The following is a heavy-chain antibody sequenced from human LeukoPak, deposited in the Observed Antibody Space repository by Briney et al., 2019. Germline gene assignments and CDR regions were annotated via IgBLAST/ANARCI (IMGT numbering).Heavy chain of an antibody. CDR2: IYPGDSDT. J-gene: IGHJ6*02. Sequence: GASLQISCQGSGYSFTSYWIGWVRPMPGKGLEWMGIIYPGDSDTRYSPSFQGQVTISADKSISTAYLQWSSLKASDTAMYYCARRFSEGFPYYYYGMDVWGQGTTVTVSS. D-gene: IGHD2/OR15-2a*01. V-gene: IGHV5-51*01. CDR3: ARRFSEGFPYYYYGMDV. CDR1: GYSFTSYW.